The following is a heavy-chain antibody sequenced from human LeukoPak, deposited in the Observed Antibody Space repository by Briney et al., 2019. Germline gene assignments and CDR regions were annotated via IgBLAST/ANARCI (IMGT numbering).Heavy chain of an antibody. CDR1: GFTFSSHA. J-gene: IGHJ4*02. Sequence: SGGSLRLSCAASGFTFSSHAMSWVRQAPGKGLEWVSAINGGGGSTYYADSVKGRFTISRDNSKNTLYLQMNSLRAEDTAVYYCARGWFGELFPGDYWGQGTLVTVSS. CDR3: ARGWFGELFPGDY. V-gene: IGHV3-23*01. D-gene: IGHD3-10*01. CDR2: INGGGGST.